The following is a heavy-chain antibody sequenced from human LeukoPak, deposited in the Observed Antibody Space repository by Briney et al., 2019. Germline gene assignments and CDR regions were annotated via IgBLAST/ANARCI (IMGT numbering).Heavy chain of an antibody. V-gene: IGHV3-7*01. Sequence: GGSLRLSCAASGFTFSTYWMNWVRQAPGKGLEWVANIKQDGSEKYYVDSVKGRFTISRDNAKNSVYLLLNSLTPEDTAVYYCARDLRAGGTWSYGVYFDLWGRGTLVTVSS. D-gene: IGHD4-17*01. CDR3: ARDLRAGGTWSYGVYFDL. J-gene: IGHJ2*01. CDR2: IKQDGSEK. CDR1: GFTFSTYW.